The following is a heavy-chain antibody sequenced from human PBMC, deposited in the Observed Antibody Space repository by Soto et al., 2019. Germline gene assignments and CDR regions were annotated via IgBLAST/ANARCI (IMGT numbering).Heavy chain of an antibody. CDR1: GGTFSIYA. V-gene: IGHV1-69*13. Sequence: SVKVSCKASGGTFSIYAISWVRQAPGQGLEWMGGIIPIFGTANYAQKFQGRVTITADESTSTAYMELSSLRSEDTAVYYCARVLRGYYDSSGYYECFQHWGQGTLVSVSS. CDR3: ARVLRGYYDSSGYYECFQH. J-gene: IGHJ1*01. D-gene: IGHD3-22*01. CDR2: IIPIFGTA.